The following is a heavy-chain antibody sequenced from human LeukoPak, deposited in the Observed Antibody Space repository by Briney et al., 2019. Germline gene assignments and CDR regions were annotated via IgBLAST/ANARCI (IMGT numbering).Heavy chain of an antibody. CDR1: GYTFSSHY. CDR3: ARAIGTSTGTADN. D-gene: IGHD1-7*01. V-gene: IGHV1-46*01. CDR2: INPRDGNP. J-gene: IGHJ4*02. Sequence: ASVKVSCKASGYTFSSHYIHWVRQVPGQGLEWMGLINPRDGNPTYAQRFQGRVTVTRDTSTSTAYMELSSLRSEDTALYYCARAIGTSTGTADNWGQGTLVTVSS.